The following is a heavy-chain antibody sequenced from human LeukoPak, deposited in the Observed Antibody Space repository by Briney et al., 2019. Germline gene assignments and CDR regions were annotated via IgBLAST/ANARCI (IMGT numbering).Heavy chain of an antibody. J-gene: IGHJ5*02. CDR3: ARAKFLGIVPPGPAATLDNWFDP. V-gene: IGHV4-61*01. CDR2: IYYSGST. D-gene: IGHD2-2*01. Sequence: SETLSLTCTVSGGSISSGSYYWSWIRQPPGKGLEWIGYIYYSGSTNYNPSLKSRVTISVDTSKNQFSLKLSSVTAADTAVYYCARAKFLGIVPPGPAATLDNWFDPWGQGTLVTVSS. CDR1: GGSISSGSYY.